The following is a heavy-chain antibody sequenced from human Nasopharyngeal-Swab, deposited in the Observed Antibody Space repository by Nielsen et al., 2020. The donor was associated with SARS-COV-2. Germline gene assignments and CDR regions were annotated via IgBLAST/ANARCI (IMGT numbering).Heavy chain of an antibody. CDR3: ARLLSGTKPPHDAFDI. Sequence: SETLSLTCTVSGYSISSGYYWGWIRQPPGKGLEWIGSIYHSGSTNYNPSLKSRVTISIDTSRNQFSLKLSSVTAADTAVYYCARLLSGTKPPHDAFDIWGQGTMVTVSS. D-gene: IGHD1-26*01. CDR2: IYHSGST. CDR1: GYSISSGYY. J-gene: IGHJ3*02. V-gene: IGHV4-38-2*02.